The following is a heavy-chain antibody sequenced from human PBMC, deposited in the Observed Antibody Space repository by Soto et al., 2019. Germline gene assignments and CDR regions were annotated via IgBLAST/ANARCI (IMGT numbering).Heavy chain of an antibody. J-gene: IGHJ4*02. CDR3: ARDASREAVAGTFDY. D-gene: IGHD6-19*01. V-gene: IGHV1-46*01. CDR2: INPSGGST. Sequence: QVQLVQSGAEVKKPGASVKVSCKASGYTFTSYYMHWVRQAPGQGLEWMGIINPSGGSTSYAQKFQGRVTMTRDTATSTVYMELSSLRSEDTAVYYCARDASREAVAGTFDYWGQGTLVTVSS. CDR1: GYTFTSYY.